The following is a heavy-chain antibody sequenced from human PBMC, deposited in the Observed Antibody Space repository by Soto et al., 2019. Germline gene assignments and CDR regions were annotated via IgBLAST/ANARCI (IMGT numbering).Heavy chain of an antibody. CDR3: ARKGRDYYGSGSYYNDGYYYYYMDV. CDR1: GYTCTSYG. D-gene: IGHD3-10*01. Sequence: QVPLVQSGAEVKKPGASVKVSCKASGYTCTSYGISWVRQAPGQGLEWMGWISAYNGNTNYAQKLQGRVTMTTDTSTSTAYMELRSLRSDDTAVYYCARKGRDYYGSGSYYNDGYYYYYMDVWGKGTTVTVSS. J-gene: IGHJ6*03. CDR2: ISAYNGNT. V-gene: IGHV1-18*01.